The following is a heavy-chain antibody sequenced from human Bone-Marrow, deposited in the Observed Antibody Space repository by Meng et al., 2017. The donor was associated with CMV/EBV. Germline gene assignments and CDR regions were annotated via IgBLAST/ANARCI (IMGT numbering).Heavy chain of an antibody. CDR1: GGSISISSYY. V-gene: IGHV4-39*07. CDR2: IYYSGST. Sequence: SETLSLTCTVSGGSISISSYYWGWIRQPPGKGLEWIGSIYYSGSTYYNPSLKSRVTISVDTSKNQFSLKLSSVTAADTAVYYCARGLRYCSSTSCYRPYYYYYYGMDVWGQGTTVTVSS. J-gene: IGHJ6*02. CDR3: ARGLRYCSSTSCYRPYYYYYYGMDV. D-gene: IGHD2-2*02.